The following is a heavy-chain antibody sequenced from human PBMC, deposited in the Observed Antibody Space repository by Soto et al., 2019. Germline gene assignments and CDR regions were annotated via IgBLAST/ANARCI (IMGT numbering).Heavy chain of an antibody. CDR1: GFSLTTNKVG. J-gene: IGHJ4*02. CDR2: IYWYDDK. D-gene: IGHD1-26*01. Sequence: QITLKESGPTLVKPTQTLTLTCTVSGFSLTTNKVGVGWFRQPPGKALEWLALIYWYDDKRYRPSLKSRLTITQDNSKNQVVLTLTNMDPEDTATYYCAHTAAIGPYWETFDYWGQGTLVTVSS. CDR3: AHTAAIGPYWETFDY. V-gene: IGHV2-5*01.